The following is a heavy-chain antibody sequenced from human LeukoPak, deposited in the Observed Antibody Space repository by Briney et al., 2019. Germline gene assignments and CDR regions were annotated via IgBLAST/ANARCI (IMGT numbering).Heavy chain of an antibody. V-gene: IGHV1-18*01. CDR3: ARDQGYYDSSGKGFDY. Sequence: ASVKVPCKASGYTFTSYGISWVRQAPGQGLEWMGWISAYNGNTNYAQKLQGRVTMTTDTSTSTAYMELRSLRSDDTAVYYCARDQGYYDSSGKGFDYWGQGTLVTVSS. D-gene: IGHD3-22*01. CDR2: ISAYNGNT. J-gene: IGHJ4*02. CDR1: GYTFTSYG.